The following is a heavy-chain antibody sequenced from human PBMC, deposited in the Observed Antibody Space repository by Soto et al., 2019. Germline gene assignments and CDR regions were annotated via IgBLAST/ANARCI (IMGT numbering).Heavy chain of an antibody. CDR3: AGGSRTCTEKTCYTDFDF. CDR1: GYTFSDYG. V-gene: IGHV1-3*01. D-gene: IGHD2-2*02. CDR2: ILCLNDRK. Sequence: QVHLVQSGAEVKTPGASVTISCKASGYTFSDYGIHWIRQAPGQRPEWLGWILCLNDRKEYSQKFQGRISLTRDTSASTAYMGLSRLRSEDTAVYYCAGGSRTCTEKTCYTDFDFWGQGSLVSVSS. J-gene: IGHJ4*02.